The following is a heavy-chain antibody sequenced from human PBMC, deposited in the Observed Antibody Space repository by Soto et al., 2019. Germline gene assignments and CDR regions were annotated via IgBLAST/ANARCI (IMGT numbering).Heavy chain of an antibody. V-gene: IGHV4-31*03. Sequence: SETLSLTCTVSGGSISSGGYYWSWIRQHPGKGLEWIGYIYYSGSTYYNPSLKSRVTISVDTSKNQFSLKLSSVTAADTAVYYCARGGIAAAAPPDYWGQGTLVTGSS. CDR2: IYYSGST. J-gene: IGHJ4*02. D-gene: IGHD6-13*01. CDR1: GGSISSGGYY. CDR3: ARGGIAAAAPPDY.